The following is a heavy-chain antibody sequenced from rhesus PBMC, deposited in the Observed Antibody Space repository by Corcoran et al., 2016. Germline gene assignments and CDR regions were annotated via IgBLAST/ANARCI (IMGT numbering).Heavy chain of an antibody. J-gene: IGHJ4*01. CDR2: IYGSGGST. V-gene: IGHV4S2*01. D-gene: IGHD3-34*01. CDR3: ARVGRPYYFDY. CDR1: GPSISSNY. Sequence: QLQLQESGPGLVKPSETLPLTCAVSGPSISSNYWSWIRPAPGKGLEWIGRIYGSGGSTDYNPSLKSRVTISIDTSKNQFSLKLSSVTAADTAVYYCARVGRPYYFDYWGQGVLVTVSS.